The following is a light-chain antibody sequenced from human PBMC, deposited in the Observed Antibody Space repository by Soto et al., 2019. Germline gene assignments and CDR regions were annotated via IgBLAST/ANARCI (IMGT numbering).Light chain of an antibody. V-gene: IGLV2-14*01. CDR1: SSDIGGYNY. Sequence: QSVLTQPASMSGSPGQSITISCTGTSSDIGGYNYVSWYQQQPGKAPKLIIYDVTNRPSGVSNRFSGSKSGNTASLTISGLQAEDEVDYYCSSYTSSNTLVFGGGTKLTVL. CDR3: SSYTSSNTLV. J-gene: IGLJ2*01. CDR2: DVT.